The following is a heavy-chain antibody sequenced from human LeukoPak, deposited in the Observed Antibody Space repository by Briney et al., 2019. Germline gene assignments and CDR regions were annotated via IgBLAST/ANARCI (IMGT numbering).Heavy chain of an antibody. CDR1: GFSFSSTA. J-gene: IGHJ4*02. Sequence: GGSLRLSCAASGFSFSSTAMNWVRQAPGKGLEWVSASGTDGDTYYADSVQGRFTISRDNSRNTLYLQVTSLRADDTAVYYCAKKTPGTYPFDYWGQGTLVTVSP. D-gene: IGHD6-13*01. CDR3: AKKTPGTYPFDY. V-gene: IGHV3-23*01. CDR2: SGTDGDT.